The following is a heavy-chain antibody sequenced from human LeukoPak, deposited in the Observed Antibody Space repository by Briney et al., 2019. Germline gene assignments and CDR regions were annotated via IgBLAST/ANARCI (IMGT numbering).Heavy chain of an antibody. CDR3: ARNKERFDP. CDR1: GFIFSEHY. CDR2: ISSSGFTI. J-gene: IGHJ5*02. Sequence: PGGSLRLSCAASGFIFSEHYMSWIRQAPGKGLECISYISSSGFTIYYADSVKGRFTISRDNAKDSLYLQMNSLRVEDTALYYCARNKERFDPWGQGTLVTVSS. V-gene: IGHV3-11*04.